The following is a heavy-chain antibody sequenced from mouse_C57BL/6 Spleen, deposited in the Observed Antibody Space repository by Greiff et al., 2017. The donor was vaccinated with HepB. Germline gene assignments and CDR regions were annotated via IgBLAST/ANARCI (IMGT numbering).Heavy chain of an antibody. CDR1: GYAFSSYW. CDR2: IYPGDGDT. Sequence: VQLVESGAELVKPGASVKISCKASGYAFSSYWMNWVKQRPGKGLEWIGQIYPGDGDTNYNGKFKGKATLTADKSSSTAYMQLSSLTSEDSAVYFCARKGDGYFDYWGQGTTLTVSS. CDR3: ARKGDGYFDY. V-gene: IGHV1-80*01. J-gene: IGHJ2*01. D-gene: IGHD3-3*01.